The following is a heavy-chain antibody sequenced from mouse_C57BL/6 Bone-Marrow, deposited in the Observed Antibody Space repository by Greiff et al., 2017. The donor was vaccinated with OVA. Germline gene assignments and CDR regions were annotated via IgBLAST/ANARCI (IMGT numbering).Heavy chain of an antibody. Sequence: VQLQQSGPELVKPGASVKISCKASGYTFTDYYMNWVKQSHGKSLEWIGDINPNNGGTSYNQKFKGKATLTVDKSSSTAYMELRSLTSEDSAVYYCASGSNPYYAMDYWGQGTSVTVSS. J-gene: IGHJ4*01. V-gene: IGHV1-26*01. CDR1: GYTFTDYY. CDR2: INPNNGGT. CDR3: ASGSNPYYAMDY. D-gene: IGHD2-5*01.